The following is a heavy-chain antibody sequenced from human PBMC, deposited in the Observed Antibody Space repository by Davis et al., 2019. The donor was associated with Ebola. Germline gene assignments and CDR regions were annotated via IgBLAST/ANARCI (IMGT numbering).Heavy chain of an antibody. CDR1: GFTFSSYW. J-gene: IGHJ6*02. V-gene: IGHV3-74*01. D-gene: IGHD3-22*01. Sequence: PGGSLRLSCAASGFTFSSYWMHWVRQAPGKGLVWVSRINSDGSSTSYADSVKGRFTISRDNAKNTAYLQMNSLKTEDTAVYYCTSGYYYDSSGYYPYYYYYGMDVWGQGTTVTVSS. CDR2: INSDGSST. CDR3: TSGYYYDSSGYYPYYYYYGMDV.